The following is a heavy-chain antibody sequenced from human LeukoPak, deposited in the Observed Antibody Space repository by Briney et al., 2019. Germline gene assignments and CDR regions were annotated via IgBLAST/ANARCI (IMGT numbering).Heavy chain of an antibody. D-gene: IGHD3-10*01. CDR3: ARDLYGSGSYYMDV. V-gene: IGHV3-48*01. CDR1: VFTFSSYS. CDR2: ISSSSSTI. J-gene: IGHJ6*03. Sequence: SGGSLRLSCAASVFTFSSYSMNWVRQAPGKGLEWVSYISSSSSTIYYADSVKGRFTISRDNAKNSLYLQMNSLRAEDTAVYYCARDLYGSGSYYMDVWGKGTTVTVSS.